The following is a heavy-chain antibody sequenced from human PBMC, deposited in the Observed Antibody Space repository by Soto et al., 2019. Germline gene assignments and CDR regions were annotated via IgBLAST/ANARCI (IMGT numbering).Heavy chain of an antibody. V-gene: IGHV3-21*01. D-gene: IGHD2-21*02. Sequence: GGSLRLSCAASGFTFSSYSMNWVRQAPGKWLEWVSSISSSSSYIYYADSVKGRFTISRDNAKNSLYLQMNSLRAEDTAVYYCARDSRGPYCGGDYYSYYGMDVWGQGTSVTVSS. CDR2: ISSSSSYI. J-gene: IGHJ6*02. CDR3: ARDSRGPYCGGDYYSYYGMDV. CDR1: GFTFSSYS.